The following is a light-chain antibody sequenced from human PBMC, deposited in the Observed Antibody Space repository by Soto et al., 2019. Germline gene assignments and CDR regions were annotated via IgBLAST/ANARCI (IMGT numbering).Light chain of an antibody. CDR1: SSNIGNNY. J-gene: IGLJ2*01. CDR2: DSN. V-gene: IGLV1-51*01. Sequence: QSVLTQPPSVSAAPGQKVTISCSGSSSNIGNNYVSWYQQLPGTAPKLLIYDSNKRPSVIPDRFSGSKYGTSATLDITGLQTGDEADYYCATWDSSLTGEVFGGGTKVTVL. CDR3: ATWDSSLTGEV.